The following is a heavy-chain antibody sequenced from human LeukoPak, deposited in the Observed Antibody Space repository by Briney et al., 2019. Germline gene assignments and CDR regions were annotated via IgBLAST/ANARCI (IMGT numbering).Heavy chain of an antibody. CDR3: ARGFIRAWYFDL. CDR2: IYYSGST. J-gene: IGHJ2*01. CDR1: GGSISSYY. Sequence: SETLSLTCTVSGGSISSYYWSWIPQPPGKGLEWIGYIYYSGSTNYNPSLKSRVTISVDTSKNHFSLKLSSVTAADTAAYYCARGFIRAWYFDLWGRGTLVTVSS. D-gene: IGHD3-10*01. V-gene: IGHV4-59*01.